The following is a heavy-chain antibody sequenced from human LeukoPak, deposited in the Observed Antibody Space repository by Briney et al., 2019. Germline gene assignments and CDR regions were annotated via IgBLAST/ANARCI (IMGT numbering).Heavy chain of an antibody. Sequence: SETLSLTCTVSGGSISSYYWSWIRQPPGKGLEWIGYIYYSGSTNYNPSLKSRVTISVDTSKNQFSLKLSSVTAADTAAYYCARLSGSHQAFDIWGQGTMVTVSS. CDR1: GGSISSYY. CDR2: IYYSGST. D-gene: IGHD1-26*01. J-gene: IGHJ3*02. CDR3: ARLSGSHQAFDI. V-gene: IGHV4-59*01.